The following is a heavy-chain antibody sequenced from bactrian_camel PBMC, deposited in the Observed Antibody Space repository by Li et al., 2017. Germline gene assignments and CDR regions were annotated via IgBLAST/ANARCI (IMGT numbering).Heavy chain of an antibody. V-gene: IGHV3-2*01. CDR3: AAGLATLGAYNY. D-gene: IGHD5*01. J-gene: IGHJ4*01. CDR2: VYSDGSRT. Sequence: HVQLVESGGGLVQPGGSLRLSCSDSTHTFSTYGMRWLRQAPGKDLEWVSTVYSDGSRTFYADSVKGRFTISRDNAKNTLYLQMNSLSSDDTAVYSCAAGLATLGAYNYWGQGTQVTVS. CDR1: THTFSTYG.